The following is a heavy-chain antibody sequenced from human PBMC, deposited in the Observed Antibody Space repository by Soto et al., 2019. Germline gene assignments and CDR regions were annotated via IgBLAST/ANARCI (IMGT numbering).Heavy chain of an antibody. V-gene: IGHV3-33*01. CDR3: ARAGCSGGSCDPDY. J-gene: IGHJ4*02. D-gene: IGHD2-15*01. CDR2: IWYDGRNT. CDR1: GFTFSNSG. Sequence: QVQLVESGGGVVQSGRSLRLSCAASGFTFSNSGMHWVRQAPGKGLEWVAVIWYDGRNTYYADSVKGRFTISRDNSRNTLYLQMNSLRAEDTAVYYCARAGCSGGSCDPDYWGQGTLVTVSS.